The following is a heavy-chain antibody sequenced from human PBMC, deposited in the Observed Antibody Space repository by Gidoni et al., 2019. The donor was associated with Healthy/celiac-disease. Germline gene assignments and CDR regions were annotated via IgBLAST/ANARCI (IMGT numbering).Heavy chain of an antibody. CDR1: GFTFSSYS. V-gene: IGHV3-21*01. Sequence: EVQLVESGGGMVKPGGSLRLSCAASGFTFSSYSMNWVRQAPGKGLEWVSSISSSISYIYYADSVKGRFTISRDNAKISLYLQMNSLRAEDTAVYYCAEGPDYDFWSGYRYYGMDVWGQGTTVTVSS. J-gene: IGHJ6*02. D-gene: IGHD3-3*01. CDR2: ISSSISYI. CDR3: AEGPDYDFWSGYRYYGMDV.